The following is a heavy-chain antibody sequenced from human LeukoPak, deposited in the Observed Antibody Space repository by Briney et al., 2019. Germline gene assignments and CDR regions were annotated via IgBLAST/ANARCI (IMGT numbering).Heavy chain of an antibody. V-gene: IGHV1-2*02. Sequence: ASVKVSCEASGYTFTGYYMHWVRQAPGQGLEWMGWINPNSGGTNYAQKFQGRVTMTRDTSISTAYMELSRLRSDDTAVYYCAREGPFVGATKTNWFDPWGQGTLVTVSS. CDR3: AREGPFVGATKTNWFDP. D-gene: IGHD1-26*01. J-gene: IGHJ5*02. CDR2: INPNSGGT. CDR1: GYTFTGYY.